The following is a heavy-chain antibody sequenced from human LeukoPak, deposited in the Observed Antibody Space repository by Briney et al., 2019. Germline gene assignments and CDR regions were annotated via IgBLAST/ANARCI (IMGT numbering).Heavy chain of an antibody. CDR3: AKGSDYEAQYYYYYMDV. J-gene: IGHJ6*03. V-gene: IGHV3-23*01. Sequence: GGSLRLSCAASGFTFSSYAMSWVRQAPGKGLEWVSAISGSGGSTYYADSVKGRFTISRDNSKNTLYLQMNSLRAEDTAVYYCAKGSDYEAQYYYYYMDVWGKGTTVTISS. CDR1: GFTFSSYA. CDR2: ISGSGGST. D-gene: IGHD5-12*01.